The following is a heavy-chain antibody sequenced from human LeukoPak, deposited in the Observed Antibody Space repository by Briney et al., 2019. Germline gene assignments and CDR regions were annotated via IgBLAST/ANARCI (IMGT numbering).Heavy chain of an antibody. CDR3: ARGRSSWTVLFDY. D-gene: IGHD6-13*01. CDR2: INPNSGGT. J-gene: IGHJ4*02. V-gene: IGHV1-2*02. Sequence: ASVKVSCKASGYTFTGYYMHWVRQAPGQGLEWMGWINPNSGGTNYAQNFQGRVTMTRDTSISTAYMELSRLRSDDTAVYYCARGRSSWTVLFDYWGQGTLVTVSS. CDR1: GYTFTGYY.